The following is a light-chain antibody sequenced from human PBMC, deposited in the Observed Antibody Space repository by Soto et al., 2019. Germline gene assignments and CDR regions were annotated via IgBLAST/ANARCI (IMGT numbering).Light chain of an antibody. CDR1: QSVYNY. CDR2: DAS. J-gene: IGKJ5*01. Sequence: EIVLTQSPATLPLSPGERATLSCRASQSVYNYLAWYQQKPGQAPRLLFYDASNRATGIPARFSGSGSGTDFTLTISSLETEDFAVYYCQQRSSWPPTTFGHGTRLEIK. V-gene: IGKV3-11*01. CDR3: QQRSSWPPTT.